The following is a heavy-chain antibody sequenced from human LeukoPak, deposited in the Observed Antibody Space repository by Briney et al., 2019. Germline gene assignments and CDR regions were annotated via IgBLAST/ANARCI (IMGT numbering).Heavy chain of an antibody. CDR1: GGSISSYY. J-gene: IGHJ4*02. Sequence: PSQALSLTCTVSGGSISSYYWSWIRQPPRKGLEWIGYIYYSGSTNYNPSLKSRVTISLDTSKNQFSLKLSSVTAADTAVYYCARGGIAAAGTPWYFDYWGQGTLVTVSS. V-gene: IGHV4-59*01. CDR3: ARGGIAAAGTPWYFDY. D-gene: IGHD6-13*01. CDR2: IYYSGST.